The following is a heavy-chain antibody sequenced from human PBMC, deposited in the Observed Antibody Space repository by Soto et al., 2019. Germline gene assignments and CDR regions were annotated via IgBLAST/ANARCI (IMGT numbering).Heavy chain of an antibody. V-gene: IGHV3-11*06. CDR3: ARDGGIVVVPAAYYFDY. J-gene: IGHJ4*02. CDR2: ISSGSSYI. D-gene: IGHD2-2*01. Sequence: GGSLRLSCAASGFSFSDSYMSWIRQAPGKGLEWVSHISSGSSYIKYADSVKGRFTISRDNSKNTLYLQMNSLRAEDTAVYYCARDGGIVVVPAAYYFDYWGQGTLVTVSS. CDR1: GFSFSDSY.